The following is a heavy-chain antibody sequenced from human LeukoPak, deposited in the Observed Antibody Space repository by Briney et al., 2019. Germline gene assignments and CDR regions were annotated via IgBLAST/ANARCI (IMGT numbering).Heavy chain of an antibody. Sequence: ASVKVSCKASGYTFSSYAISWVLQAPGQGLEWMGGIIPIFGTANYAQKFQGRVTITTDQSTSTAYMELCSLRSEDTAVYYCARGRTTVTTALAVNWFDPWGQGTLVTVSS. CDR2: IIPIFGTA. CDR3: ARGRTTVTTALAVNWFDP. D-gene: IGHD4-17*01. J-gene: IGHJ5*02. V-gene: IGHV1-69*05. CDR1: GYTFSSYA.